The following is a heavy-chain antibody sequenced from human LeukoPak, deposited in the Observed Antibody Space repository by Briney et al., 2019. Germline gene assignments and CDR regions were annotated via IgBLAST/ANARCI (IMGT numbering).Heavy chain of an antibody. J-gene: IGHJ4*02. CDR2: IGNDGRT. D-gene: IGHD6-19*01. CDR1: GFTFGDYA. V-gene: IGHV3-53*01. CDR3: ARDDTSGGYYEFGY. Sequence: GGSLRLSCTASGFTFGDYAMSWFRQAPGKGLECVSVIGNDGRTYYANSVKGRFTISRDISQNMVYLQVNSLRDDDTAVYYCARDDTSGGYYEFGYWGQGALLIVSS.